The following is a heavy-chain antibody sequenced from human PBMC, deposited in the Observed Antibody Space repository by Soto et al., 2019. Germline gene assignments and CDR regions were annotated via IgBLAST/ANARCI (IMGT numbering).Heavy chain of an antibody. CDR2: IYYSGST. CDR3: ARVRSCPDY. Sequence: SETLSLTCTVSGGSISSYYWSWIRQPPGKGLEWIGYIYYSGSTNYNPSLKSRVTISVDTSKNQFSLKLSSVTAADTAVYYCARVRSCPDYWGQGTLVTVSS. V-gene: IGHV4-59*01. D-gene: IGHD3-10*01. CDR1: GGSISSYY. J-gene: IGHJ4*02.